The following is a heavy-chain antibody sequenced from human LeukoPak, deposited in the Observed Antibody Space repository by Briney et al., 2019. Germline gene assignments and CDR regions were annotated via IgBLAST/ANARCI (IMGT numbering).Heavy chain of an antibody. CDR3: ARSGVEWELLS. CDR2: INPNSGGT. V-gene: IGHV1-2*06. CDR1: GYTFTGYY. J-gene: IGHJ4*02. D-gene: IGHD1-26*01. Sequence: ASVKVSCKASGYTFTGYYMHWLRQAPGQGLEWMGRINPNSGGTNYAQKFQGRVTMTQDTSISTAYMELSRLRSDDTAVYYCARSGVEWELLSWGQGTLVTASP.